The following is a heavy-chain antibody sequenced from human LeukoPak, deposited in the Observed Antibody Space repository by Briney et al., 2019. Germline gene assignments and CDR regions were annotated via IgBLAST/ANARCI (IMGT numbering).Heavy chain of an antibody. D-gene: IGHD3-22*01. CDR2: IDTNTGSP. CDR1: GYTFTTYP. Sequence: ASVKVSCKASGYTFTTYPINWVRQAPGQGLEWMGWIDTNTGSPTYAQGLTGRFVFALDTSVSTAFLQISSLKAEDTALYYCVGGIDTTGYFNYWGQGTLVTVSS. V-gene: IGHV7-4-1*02. J-gene: IGHJ4*02. CDR3: VGGIDTTGYFNY.